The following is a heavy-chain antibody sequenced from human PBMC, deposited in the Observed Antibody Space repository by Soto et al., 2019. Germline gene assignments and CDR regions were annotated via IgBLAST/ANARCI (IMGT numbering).Heavy chain of an antibody. V-gene: IGHV1-24*01. J-gene: IGHJ4*02. CDR1: GYTLTELS. CDR2: FDPEDGET. D-gene: IGHD2-2*01. CDR3: ATGDYCSSTSCGLGY. Sequence: ASVKVSCKVSGYTLTELSMHWVRQAPGKGLEWMGGFDPEDGETIYAQKFQGRVTMTEDTSTDTAYMELSSLRSEDTAVYCCATGDYCSSTSCGLGYWGQGTLVTVSS.